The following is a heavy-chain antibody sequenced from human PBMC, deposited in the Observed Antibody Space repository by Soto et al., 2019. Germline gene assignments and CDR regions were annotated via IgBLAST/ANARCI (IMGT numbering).Heavy chain of an antibody. Sequence: GASVKVSCKASGYTFTSYGISWVRQAPGQGLEWMGWISAYNGNTNYAQKLQGRVTMTTDTSTSTAYMELRSLRSDDTAVYYCARDLSRVPEYSSSSGYWGQGTLVTVSS. D-gene: IGHD6-6*01. CDR2: ISAYNGNT. J-gene: IGHJ4*02. V-gene: IGHV1-18*01. CDR1: GYTFTSYG. CDR3: ARDLSRVPEYSSSSGY.